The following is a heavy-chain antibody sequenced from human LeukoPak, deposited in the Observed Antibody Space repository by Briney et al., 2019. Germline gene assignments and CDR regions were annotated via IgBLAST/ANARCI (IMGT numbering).Heavy chain of an antibody. J-gene: IGHJ3*02. CDR3: ARVQRGFDI. Sequence: GGTLRLSCAASGFTFSSYGMTWVRQAPGKGLEWVSGISGSGDSTYYADSVKGRFTISRDNSKNTLYLQMNSLRAEDTAVYYCARVQRGFDIWGQGTMVTVSS. CDR1: GFTFSSYG. CDR2: ISGSGDST. V-gene: IGHV3-23*01.